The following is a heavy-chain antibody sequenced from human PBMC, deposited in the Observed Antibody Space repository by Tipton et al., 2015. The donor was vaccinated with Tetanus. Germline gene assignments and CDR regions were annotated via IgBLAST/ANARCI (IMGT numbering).Heavy chain of an antibody. D-gene: IGHD1-26*01. CDR1: GGSVNSGTHY. J-gene: IGHJ4*02. CDR2: IYSTGAT. Sequence: LGLSCSVSGGSVNSGTHYWSWIRQAPGKRLESIGYIYSTGATEYNPSLESRVRISIDTSKSQFSMRLSSVTVADTAVYYCARGMGAYLNWGQGTLVTVS. CDR3: ARGMGAYLN. V-gene: IGHV4-61*01.